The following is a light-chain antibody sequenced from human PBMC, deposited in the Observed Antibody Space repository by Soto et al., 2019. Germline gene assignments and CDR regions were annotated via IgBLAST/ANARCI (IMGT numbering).Light chain of an antibody. V-gene: IGKV3-11*01. CDR2: DAS. CDR1: QSVSSY. Sequence: EIVSTQSPATLSLSPGERATLSCRASQSVSSYLAWYQQKPGQAPRLLIYDASNRATGIPARFSGSGSGTDFTITISSLEPEDFAVYYCQQRSNWPRVTFGPGTKVDIK. CDR3: QQRSNWPRVT. J-gene: IGKJ3*01.